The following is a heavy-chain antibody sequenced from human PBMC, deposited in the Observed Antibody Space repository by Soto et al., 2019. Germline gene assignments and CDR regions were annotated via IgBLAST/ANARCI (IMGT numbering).Heavy chain of an antibody. CDR2: ISAYNGNT. V-gene: IGHV1-18*01. D-gene: IGHD4-17*01. Sequence: ASVKVSCKASGYTFTSYGISWVRQAPGQGLEWMGWISAYNGNTNYAQKLQGRVTMTTDTSTSTVYMELSSLSSEDTAVYYCGRISSHGDYAYWGQGTLVTVSS. J-gene: IGHJ4*02. CDR1: GYTFTSYG. CDR3: GRISSHGDYAY.